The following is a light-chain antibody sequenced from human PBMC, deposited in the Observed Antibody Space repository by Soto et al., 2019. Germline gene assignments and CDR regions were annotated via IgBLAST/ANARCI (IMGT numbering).Light chain of an antibody. CDR2: DVT. J-gene: IGLJ2*01. CDR3: SSYTSASTEV. CDR1: DSDVGRYNS. V-gene: IGLV2-14*03. Sequence: QSALTQPASVSGSPGQSITVSCAGTDSDVGRYNSVSWYQQLPGKAPKLIIYDVTNRPSGVSNRFSASKSGNTASLTISGLRAEDEADYYCSSYTSASTEVFGGGTKLTVL.